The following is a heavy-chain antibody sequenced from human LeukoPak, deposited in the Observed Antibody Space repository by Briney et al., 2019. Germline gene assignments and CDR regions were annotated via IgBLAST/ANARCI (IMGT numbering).Heavy chain of an antibody. V-gene: IGHV3-23*01. Sequence: GGSLRLSCAASGFAFSTYGMSWVRQAPGKGLEWVSIISASGGTTYYADSVRGRFTISRDNSKNTLYLQMNSLRAEDTAVYSCAKGGGSSYYYYMDVWGKGTTVTISS. CDR1: GFAFSTYG. CDR3: AKGGGSSYYYYMDV. CDR2: ISASGGTT. D-gene: IGHD6-13*01. J-gene: IGHJ6*03.